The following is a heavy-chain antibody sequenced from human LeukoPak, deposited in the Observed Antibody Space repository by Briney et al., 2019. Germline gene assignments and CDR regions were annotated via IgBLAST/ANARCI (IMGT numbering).Heavy chain of an antibody. CDR3: AKWSLQYGMDV. J-gene: IGHJ6*02. Sequence: PGRSLRLTCAASGFTFSSYGMHWVRQAPGKGLEWVAVISYDGSNKYYADSVKGRFTISRDNSKNTLYLQMNSLRAEDTAVYYCAKWSLQYGMDVWGQGTTVTVSS. CDR2: ISYDGSNK. V-gene: IGHV3-30*18. D-gene: IGHD4-11*01. CDR1: GFTFSSYG.